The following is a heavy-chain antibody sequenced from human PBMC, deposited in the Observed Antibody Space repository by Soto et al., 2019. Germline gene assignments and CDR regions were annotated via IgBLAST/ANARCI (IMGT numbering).Heavy chain of an antibody. CDR3: ARHYNSGTYPLDH. CDR2: IYYTGSA. J-gene: IGHJ1*01. D-gene: IGHD3-10*01. CDR1: GVSISGYY. Sequence: QVQLQESGPGLVKPSETLSLTCTVSGVSISGYYWSWFRQSPGKGLEWIGYIYYTGSASYSPSLRSRVXXSXDTXKNQFSLELNSVTAADTAVYYCARHYNSGTYPLDHWGHGTLVTVSS. V-gene: IGHV4-59*08.